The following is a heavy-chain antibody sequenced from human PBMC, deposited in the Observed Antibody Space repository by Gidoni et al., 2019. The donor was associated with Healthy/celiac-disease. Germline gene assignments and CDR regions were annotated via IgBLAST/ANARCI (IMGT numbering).Heavy chain of an antibody. CDR2: IRAYNGNT. Sequence: QVQLVQSGAEVKKPGASVKVSCKASGYTFTSYGISWVRQAPGQGLEWMGWIRAYNGNTNYAQKLQGRVTMTTDTSTSTAYMELRSLRSDDTAVYYCARVYCSSTSCYHPGYGMDVWGQGTTVTVSS. J-gene: IGHJ6*02. D-gene: IGHD2-2*01. CDR3: ARVYCSSTSCYHPGYGMDV. CDR1: GYTFTSYG. V-gene: IGHV1-18*04.